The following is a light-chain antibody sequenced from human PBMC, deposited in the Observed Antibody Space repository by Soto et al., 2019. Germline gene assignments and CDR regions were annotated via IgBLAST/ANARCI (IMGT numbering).Light chain of an antibody. CDR2: RNN. CDR3: ATWEHNLPARV. J-gene: IGLJ3*02. Sequence: QSVLIQPPSASGTPGQRVTISCSGSSSNIGSNYVYWFQQLPGAAPKLLIYRNNQRPSGVPDRFSGSKSGTSASLAISGLRSEDEADFYCATWEHNLPARVFGGGTKLTVL. CDR1: SSNIGSNY. V-gene: IGLV1-47*01.